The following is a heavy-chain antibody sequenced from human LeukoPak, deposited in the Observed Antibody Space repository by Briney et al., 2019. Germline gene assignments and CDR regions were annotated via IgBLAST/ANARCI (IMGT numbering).Heavy chain of an antibody. CDR2: IYYSGST. CDR3: ARDLIGRYNLFGETFDI. J-gene: IGHJ3*02. D-gene: IGHD1-1*01. CDR1: GGSISSSSYY. V-gene: IGHV4-39*07. Sequence: KSSETLSLTCTVSGGSISSSSYYWGWIRQPPGKGLEWIGSIYYSGSTYYNPSLKSRVTISVDTSKHQFSLKLSSVTAADTAMYYCARDLIGRYNLFGETFDIWGQGTMVTVSS.